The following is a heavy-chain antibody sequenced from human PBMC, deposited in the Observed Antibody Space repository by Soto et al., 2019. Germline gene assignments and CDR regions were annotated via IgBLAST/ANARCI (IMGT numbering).Heavy chain of an antibody. V-gene: IGHV4-59*01. J-gene: IGHJ4*02. CDR1: GGSISSYY. CDR3: ARAHHPGELRLYFDY. Sequence: LSLTCTVSGGSISSYYWSWIRQPPGKGLEWIGYIYYSGSTNYNPSLKSRVTISVDTSKNQFSLKLSSVTAADTAVYYCARAHHPGELRLYFDYWGQGTLVTVSS. D-gene: IGHD1-26*01. CDR2: IYYSGST.